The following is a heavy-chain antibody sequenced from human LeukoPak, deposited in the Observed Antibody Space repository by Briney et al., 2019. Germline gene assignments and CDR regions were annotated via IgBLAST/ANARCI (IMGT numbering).Heavy chain of an antibody. CDR1: GFTFSNAW. D-gene: IGHD6-25*01. Sequence: PGGSLRLSCAASGFTFSNAWMNWVRQAPGKGLEWVGRIKSKSHGGTTDNAAPVKGRFTISRDDSKNTLYLQMNSLKIEDTAVYYCTTLGYRVKGRDVWGQGTTVTVSS. J-gene: IGHJ6*02. CDR2: IKSKSHGGTT. CDR3: TTLGYRVKGRDV. V-gene: IGHV3-15*01.